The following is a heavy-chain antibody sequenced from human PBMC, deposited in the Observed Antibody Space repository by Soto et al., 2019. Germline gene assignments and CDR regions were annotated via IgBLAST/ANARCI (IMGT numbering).Heavy chain of an antibody. V-gene: IGHV4-59*01. D-gene: IGHD2-15*01. Sequence: SETLSLTCTVSGGSISSYYWSWIRQPPGKGLEWIGYIYYSGSTNYNPSLKSRVTISVDTSKNQFSLKLSSVTAADTAVYYCARDEGYCSGGSCYSGYAFGIWGQGTMVTVSS. CDR2: IYYSGST. CDR1: GGSISSYY. J-gene: IGHJ3*02. CDR3: ARDEGYCSGGSCYSGYAFGI.